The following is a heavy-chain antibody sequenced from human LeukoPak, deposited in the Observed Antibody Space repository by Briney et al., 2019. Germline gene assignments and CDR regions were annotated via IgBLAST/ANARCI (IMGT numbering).Heavy chain of an antibody. J-gene: IGHJ3*02. CDR2: IYTSGST. CDR1: GGSISSYY. Sequence: SETPSLTCTVSGGSISSYYWSWIRQPAGKGLEWIGRIYTSGSTNYNPSLKSRVTMSVDTSKNQFSLKLSSVTAADTAVYYCARDGMRYCTGGVCYTDDAFDIWGQGTMVTVSS. CDR3: ARDGMRYCTGGVCYTDDAFDI. D-gene: IGHD2-8*02. V-gene: IGHV4-4*07.